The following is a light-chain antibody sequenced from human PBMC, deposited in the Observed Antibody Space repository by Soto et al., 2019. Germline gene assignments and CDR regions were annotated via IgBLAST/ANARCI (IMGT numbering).Light chain of an antibody. J-gene: IGKJ5*01. CDR3: QQYNNWPTTIP. Sequence: EIGMTQSPATLSVSPGERATLSCRASQSFSSNLAWYQQKPCQAPRLLLYGASTRATAIPARFSGSGSGTEFTLTISSLQSEDFAVYYCQQYNNWPTTIPFGQGTRLDIK. CDR2: GAS. CDR1: QSFSSN. V-gene: IGKV3-15*01.